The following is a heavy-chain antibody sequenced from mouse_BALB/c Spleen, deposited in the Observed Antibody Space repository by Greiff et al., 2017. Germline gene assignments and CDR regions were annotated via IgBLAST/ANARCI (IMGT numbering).Heavy chain of an antibody. CDR2: IYPGNVNT. V-gene: IGHV1S56*01. Sequence: VQLQQSGPELVKPGASVRISCKASGYTFKSYYIHWVKQRPGQGLEWIGWIYPGNVNTKYNEKFKGKATLTADKSSSTAYMQLSSLTSEDSAVYFCARVALYYAMDYWGQGTSVTVSS. J-gene: IGHJ4*01. CDR3: ARVALYYAMDY. CDR1: GYTFKSYY.